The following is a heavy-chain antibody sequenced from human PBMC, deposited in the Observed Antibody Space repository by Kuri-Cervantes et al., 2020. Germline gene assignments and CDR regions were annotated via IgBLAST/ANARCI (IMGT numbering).Heavy chain of an antibody. J-gene: IGHJ4*02. Sequence: GESLKISCKGSGYNFTSYWIGWVRQMPGKGLEWMGIIYPGDSDTRYSPSFQGQVTISADKSISTAYLQWSSLKASDTAMYYCARLPGDYIWGSYRAYDYWGQGTLVTVSS. D-gene: IGHD3-16*02. V-gene: IGHV5-51*01. CDR2: IYPGDSDT. CDR1: GYNFTSYW. CDR3: ARLPGDYIWGSYRAYDY.